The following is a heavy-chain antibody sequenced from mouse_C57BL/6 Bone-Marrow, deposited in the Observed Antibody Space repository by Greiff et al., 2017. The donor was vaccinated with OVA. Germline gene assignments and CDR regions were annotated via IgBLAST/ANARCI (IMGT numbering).Heavy chain of an antibody. J-gene: IGHJ3*01. CDR1: GYTFTSYG. Sequence: VQLQQSGAELARPGASVKLSCKASGYTFTSYGISWVKQRTGQGLEWIGEIYPRSGNTYYNEKFKGKATLTADKSSSTAYMELRSLTSEDSAVYFCARFGEGYYGFAYWGQGTLVTVSA. CDR3: ARFGEGYYGFAY. D-gene: IGHD2-3*01. V-gene: IGHV1-81*01. CDR2: IYPRSGNT.